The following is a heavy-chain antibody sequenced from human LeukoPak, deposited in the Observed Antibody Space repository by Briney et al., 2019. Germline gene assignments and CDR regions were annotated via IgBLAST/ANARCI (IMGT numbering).Heavy chain of an antibody. CDR2: INHSGST. J-gene: IGHJ4*02. D-gene: IGHD6-19*01. Sequence: SETLSLTCAVYGGSFSGYYWSWIRQPPGKGLEWIGEINHSGSTNYNPSLKSRVTISVDTSKNQFSLKLSSVTAADTAVYYCASERQWPFGYWGQGTLVTVSS. CDR3: ASERQWPFGY. V-gene: IGHV4-34*01. CDR1: GGSFSGYY.